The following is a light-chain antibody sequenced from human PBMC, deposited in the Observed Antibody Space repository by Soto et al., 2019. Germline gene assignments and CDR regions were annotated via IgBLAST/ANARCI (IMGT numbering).Light chain of an antibody. CDR1: QTISSY. CDR3: QQSYITPYT. Sequence: DMQMTQSPSSLSASVGDRVTITCRASQTISSYLNWYQQKPGKAPKPLIYAASRLQGGVPSRFSGSGSGTDFTLTISSLQPEDFAIYYCQQSYITPYTFGQGIKLEIK. J-gene: IGKJ2*01. V-gene: IGKV1-39*01. CDR2: AAS.